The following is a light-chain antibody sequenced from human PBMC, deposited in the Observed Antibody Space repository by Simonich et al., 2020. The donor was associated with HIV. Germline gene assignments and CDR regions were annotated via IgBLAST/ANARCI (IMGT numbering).Light chain of an antibody. J-gene: IGLJ3*02. CDR2: DVS. CDR3: ISYTSSSTWV. Sequence: QSALTQPASVSGSPGQSITISSTGTSRDVGGFNYVSWYQQPPGTAPKLRIYDVSNRPSGVSNRFSGSKSGNTASLTISGLRAEDGADYYCISYTSSSTWVFGGGTKLTVL. V-gene: IGLV2-14*03. CDR1: SRDVGGFNY.